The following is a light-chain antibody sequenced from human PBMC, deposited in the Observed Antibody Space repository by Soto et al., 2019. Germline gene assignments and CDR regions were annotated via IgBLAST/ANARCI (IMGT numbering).Light chain of an antibody. V-gene: IGKV3D-20*01. CDR1: QSVSSY. CDR2: DAS. Sequence: EIVMTQYPATLSVSPGERSTLSCRASQSVSSYLAWYQQKPGLAPRLLIYDASSRATGIPDRFSGSGSGTDFTLTISRLEPEDFAVYYCQQYGSTGTFGQGTKVDIK. CDR3: QQYGSTGT. J-gene: IGKJ1*01.